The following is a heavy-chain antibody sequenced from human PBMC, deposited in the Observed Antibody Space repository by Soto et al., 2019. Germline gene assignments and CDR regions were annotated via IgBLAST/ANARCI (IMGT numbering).Heavy chain of an antibody. CDR3: ARVGVYYGHMDV. CDR2: IIPILGIA. D-gene: IGHD3-10*01. V-gene: IGHV1-69*02. CDR1: GGTFSSYT. Sequence: GASVKVSCKASGGTFSSYTSSWVRQAPGQGLEWMGRIIPILGIANYAQKFQGRVTITADKSTSTAYMELSSLRSEDTAVYYCARVGVYYGHMDVWGQGTTVTVSS. J-gene: IGHJ6*02.